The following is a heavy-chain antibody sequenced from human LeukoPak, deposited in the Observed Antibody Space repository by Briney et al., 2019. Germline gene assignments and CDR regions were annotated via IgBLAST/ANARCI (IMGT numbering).Heavy chain of an antibody. CDR3: ARIFGSGYDFRGAFDI. Sequence: SETLSLTCTVSGGSISSSSYYWGWIRQPPGKGLEWIGYIYYSGSTNYNPSLKSRVTISVDTSKNQFSLKLSSVTAADTAVYYCARIFGSGYDFRGAFDIWGQGTMVTVSS. J-gene: IGHJ3*02. CDR1: GGSISSSSYY. V-gene: IGHV4-61*05. CDR2: IYYSGST. D-gene: IGHD5-12*01.